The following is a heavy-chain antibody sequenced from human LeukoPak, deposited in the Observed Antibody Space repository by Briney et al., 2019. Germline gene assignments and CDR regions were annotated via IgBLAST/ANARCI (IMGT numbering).Heavy chain of an antibody. V-gene: IGHV1-24*01. CDR3: ATSGSVLRYFDWSLDY. D-gene: IGHD3-9*01. J-gene: IGHJ4*02. CDR1: GFTLTELS. CDR2: FDPEDGET. Sequence: ASVKVSCTVSGFTLTELSLHWVRQAPGKGLEWMGGFDPEDGETSYAQNFQGRVTMTEDTSTDTAYMELSSRGSEDTAVYYCATSGSVLRYFDWSLDYWGQGTLVTVSS.